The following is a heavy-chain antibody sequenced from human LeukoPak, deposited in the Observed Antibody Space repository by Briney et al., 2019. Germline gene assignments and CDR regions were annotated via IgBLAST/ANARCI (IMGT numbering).Heavy chain of an antibody. D-gene: IGHD6-13*01. Sequence: GGSLRLSCAASGFTFSSYGMHWVRQAPGKGLEWVAVIWYDGSNKYYADSVKGRFTISRDNSKNTLYLQMNSLRAEDTAVYYCARALGSWNRPLDYWGQGTLVTVSS. CDR3: ARALGSWNRPLDY. CDR2: IWYDGSNK. J-gene: IGHJ4*02. CDR1: GFTFSSYG. V-gene: IGHV3-33*01.